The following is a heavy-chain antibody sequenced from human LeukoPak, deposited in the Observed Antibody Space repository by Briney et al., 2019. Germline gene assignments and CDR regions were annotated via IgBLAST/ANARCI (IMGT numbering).Heavy chain of an antibody. CDR2: ISGSGGST. CDR3: AKSAYSSPFDP. V-gene: IGHV3-23*01. CDR1: GFTFSSYG. Sequence: RTGGFLRLSCAASGFTFSSYGMSWVRQAPGKGLEWVSAISGSGGSTYYADSVKGRFTISRDNSKNTLYLQMNSLRAEDTAVYYCAKSAYSSPFDPWGQGTLVTVSS. D-gene: IGHD6-13*01. J-gene: IGHJ5*02.